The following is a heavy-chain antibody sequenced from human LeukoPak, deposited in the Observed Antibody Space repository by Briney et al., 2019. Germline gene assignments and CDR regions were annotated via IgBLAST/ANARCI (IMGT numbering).Heavy chain of an antibody. CDR2: IYWNDDK. CDR3: AQGPVSVYEFWSGHPRGYYYMDV. Sequence: SGPTLVNPTQTLTLTCTFSGFSLSTSGVGVGWIRQPPGKALEWLALIYWNDDKRYSPSLKSRLTITKDTSKNQVVLTMTNMDPVDTATYYCAQGPVSVYEFWSGHPRGYYYMDVWGKGTTVTVSS. J-gene: IGHJ6*03. V-gene: IGHV2-5*01. D-gene: IGHD3-3*01. CDR1: GFSLSTSGVG.